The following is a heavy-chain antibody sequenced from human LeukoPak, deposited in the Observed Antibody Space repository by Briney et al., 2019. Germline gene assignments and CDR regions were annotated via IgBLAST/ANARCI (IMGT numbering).Heavy chain of an antibody. V-gene: IGHV3-21*01. Sequence: QPGGSLRHSCAASGFTFSNYNMNWVRQAPRKGLESVSSIRSSTTYVYYADSVKGRFTISRDNAKNSLYLEMSSLRAEDTAVFYCARTLGPLRRGFGFDIWGQGTMVTVSS. J-gene: IGHJ3*02. D-gene: IGHD3-22*01. CDR1: GFTFSNYN. CDR3: ARTLGPLRRGFGFDI. CDR2: IRSSTTYV.